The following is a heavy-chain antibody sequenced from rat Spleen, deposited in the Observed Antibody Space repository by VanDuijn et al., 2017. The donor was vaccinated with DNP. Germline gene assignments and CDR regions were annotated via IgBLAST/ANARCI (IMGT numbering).Heavy chain of an antibody. D-gene: IGHD1-9*01. Sequence: QVQLKESGPGLVQPSQTLSLTCTVSGFSLTNYTVSWVRQPPGKGLEWIGAIWSGGSTDYNSALKSRLIISRDTSKSQVFLKMNSVQTEDTAMYFCARSYYGYNYYALDAWGQGTSVTVSS. V-gene: IGHV2-15*01. J-gene: IGHJ4*01. CDR2: IWSGGST. CDR1: GFSLTNYT. CDR3: ARSYYGYNYYALDA.